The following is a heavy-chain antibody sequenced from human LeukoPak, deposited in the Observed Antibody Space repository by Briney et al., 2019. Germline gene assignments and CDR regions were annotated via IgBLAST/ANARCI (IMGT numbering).Heavy chain of an antibody. D-gene: IGHD6-6*01. CDR3: ARGRRSSSPANWFDP. CDR2: INPNSGGT. J-gene: IGHJ5*02. Sequence: GASVKVSCKASGYTFTGYYMHWVRQAPGQGLEWMGWINPNSGGTNYAQKFQGRVTMTRDTSISTAYMELSRLRSDDMAVYYCARGRRSSSPANWFDPWGQGTLVTVSS. CDR1: GYTFTGYY. V-gene: IGHV1-2*02.